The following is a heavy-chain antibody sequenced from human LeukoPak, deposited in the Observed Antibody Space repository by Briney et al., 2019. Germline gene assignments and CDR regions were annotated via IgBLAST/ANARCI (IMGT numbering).Heavy chain of an antibody. CDR2: ISSSGSTI. D-gene: IGHD4-17*01. CDR3: ARGDGAYGDYVLDGSKENWFDP. Sequence: GGSLRLSCAASGFTFSRYEMNWGRQAPGKGLEWVSYISSSGSTIYYADSVKGRFTISRDNAKNSLYLQMNSLRAEDTAVYYCARGDGAYGDYVLDGSKENWFDPWGQGTLVTVSS. CDR1: GFTFSRYE. J-gene: IGHJ5*02. V-gene: IGHV3-48*03.